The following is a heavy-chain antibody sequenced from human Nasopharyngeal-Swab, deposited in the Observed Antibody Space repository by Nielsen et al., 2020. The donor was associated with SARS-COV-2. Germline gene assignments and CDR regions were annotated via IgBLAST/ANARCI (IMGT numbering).Heavy chain of an antibody. Sequence: SVKVSCKASGFSITYRFLHWMRQAPGQALEWMGWITPFIGNAKYAQKFQGRVSITRDGSRTTASLELSSLRPDDTAMYFCASGQCINGVCNPTDGLDVWGQGTSVTVS. CDR1: GFSITYRF. J-gene: IGHJ6*02. CDR2: ITPFIGNA. D-gene: IGHD2-8*01. CDR3: ASGQCINGVCNPTDGLDV. V-gene: IGHV1-45*02.